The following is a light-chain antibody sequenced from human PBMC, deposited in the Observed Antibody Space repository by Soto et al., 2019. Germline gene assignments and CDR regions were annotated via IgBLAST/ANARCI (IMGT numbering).Light chain of an antibody. Sequence: QSVLAQPASVSGSPGQSITISCTGTSSDVGAYNRVSWYQQYPGQAPKVIIYEVSNRPSGVSYRFSGSKSGNTASLTISGLQAEDYADYYCNAFTTTSTYVFGTGTKVTV. CDR2: EVS. CDR3: NAFTTTSTYV. J-gene: IGLJ1*01. CDR1: SSDVGAYNR. V-gene: IGLV2-14*01.